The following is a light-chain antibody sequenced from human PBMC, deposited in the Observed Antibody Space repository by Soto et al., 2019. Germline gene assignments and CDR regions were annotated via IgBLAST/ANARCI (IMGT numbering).Light chain of an antibody. Sequence: DIQITQSPYSLSASVGDRVTITCRASQSISSYLNWYHQKPGKAPKLLIYAASSLPSGVPSRFSGSGSETDFTLTISRLQPQDFATYCCQQDYSSPLLTLGGCTKVDTK. CDR2: AAS. J-gene: IGKJ4*01. CDR3: QQDYSSPLLT. V-gene: IGKV1-39*01. CDR1: QSISSY.